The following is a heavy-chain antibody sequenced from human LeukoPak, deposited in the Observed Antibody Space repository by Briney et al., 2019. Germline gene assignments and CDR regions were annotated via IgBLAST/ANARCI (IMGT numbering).Heavy chain of an antibody. V-gene: IGHV4-59*02. D-gene: IGHD5-12*01. CDR2: VSYSGGT. CDR3: ARAPMAITTSAFPDAFDF. CDR1: GDSVSGHY. Sequence: PSETLSLTCTVSGDSVSGHYWSWIRQTPGKGLEWIGYVSYSGGTNYDPSLKRRVSISLDTSKNQFSLKLSSPAAADPAVYYCARAPMAITTSAFPDAFDFWGQGTMVTVSS. J-gene: IGHJ3*01.